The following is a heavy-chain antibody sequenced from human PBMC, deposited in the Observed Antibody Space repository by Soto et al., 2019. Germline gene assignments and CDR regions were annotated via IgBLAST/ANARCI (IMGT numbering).Heavy chain of an antibody. V-gene: IGHV4-59*12. CDR2: MYYSGST. Sequence: SETLSLTCTVSGGSISSYYWSWIRQPPGKGLEWIGYMYYSGSTYYNPSLKSRVTISIDRSKNQFSLKLNSVTAADTAVYYCARVTDYWGQGILVTVSS. CDR1: GGSISSYY. CDR3: ARVTDY. J-gene: IGHJ4*02.